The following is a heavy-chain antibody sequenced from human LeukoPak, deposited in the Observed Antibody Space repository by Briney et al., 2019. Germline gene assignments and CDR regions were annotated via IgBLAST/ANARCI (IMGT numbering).Heavy chain of an antibody. CDR2: IIPDGSTT. J-gene: IGHJ5*01. V-gene: IGHV3-74*01. CDR1: GFTFSSYW. D-gene: IGHD2-2*01. CDR3: ARISYWFDY. Sequence: PGGALRLSCAVSGFTFSSYWMHWVRQAPGKGLVWFSRIIPDGSTTTYAASVKGRFTISRDNAKNTLYLQMNSLRAEDTAVYYCARISYWFDYWGQGTLVTVSS.